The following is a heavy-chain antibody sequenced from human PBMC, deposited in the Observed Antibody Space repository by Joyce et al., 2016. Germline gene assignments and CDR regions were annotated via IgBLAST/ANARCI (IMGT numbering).Heavy chain of an antibody. CDR3: ARDSGSYGGYYFDY. J-gene: IGHJ4*02. CDR1: GYTFTNFY. D-gene: IGHD1-26*01. V-gene: IGHV1-46*01. Sequence: QVQLVQSGAEVKKPGASVKVSCKASGYTFTNFYIHWVRRAPGQGLEWMVIIKPSGGSTSYAQKFQGRVTVTRDTSTSTIYMELSSLRSEDTAVYFCARDSGSYGGYYFDYWGQGTLVTVSS. CDR2: IKPSGGST.